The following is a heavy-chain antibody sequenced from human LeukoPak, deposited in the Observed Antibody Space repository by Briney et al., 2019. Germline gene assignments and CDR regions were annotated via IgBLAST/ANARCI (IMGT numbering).Heavy chain of an antibody. Sequence: VASVKVSCKASGYTFTSYGISWVRQAPGQGLEWMGWISAYNGNTNYAQKLQGRVTMTTDTSTSTAYMKLRSLRSDDTAVYYCARDAVGATRRFDPWGQGTLVTVSS. CDR1: GYTFTSYG. J-gene: IGHJ5*02. CDR3: ARDAVGATRRFDP. D-gene: IGHD1-26*01. V-gene: IGHV1-18*01. CDR2: ISAYNGNT.